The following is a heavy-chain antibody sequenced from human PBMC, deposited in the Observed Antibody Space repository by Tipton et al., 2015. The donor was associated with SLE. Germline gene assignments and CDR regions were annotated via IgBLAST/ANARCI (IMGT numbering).Heavy chain of an antibody. J-gene: IGHJ4*02. V-gene: IGHV4-59*08. CDR1: GDSIRSHY. CDR2: VFYSGSP. D-gene: IGHD3-3*01. CDR3: ARVRYDFWSGYFDY. Sequence: TLSLTCAVSGDSIRSHYWSWIRQPPGKGPEWIGYVFYSGSPNYNPSLKSRVTMSLDTSKNQFSLKLSSVTAADTAVYYCARVRYDFWSGYFDYWGQGTLVTVSS.